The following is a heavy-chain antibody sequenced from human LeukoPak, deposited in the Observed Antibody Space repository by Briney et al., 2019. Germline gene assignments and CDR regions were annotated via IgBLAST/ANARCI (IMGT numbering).Heavy chain of an antibody. Sequence: PSETLSLTCAVYGGSFSGYYWSWIRQPPGKGLEWIGEINHSGSTNYNPSLKGRVTISVDTSKNQFSLKLSSVTAADTAVYYCARDQPRGYSYGFYYYYYMDVWGKGTTVTVSS. CDR3: ARDQPRGYSYGFYYYYYMDV. D-gene: IGHD5-18*01. V-gene: IGHV4-34*01. CDR2: INHSGST. CDR1: GGSFSGYY. J-gene: IGHJ6*03.